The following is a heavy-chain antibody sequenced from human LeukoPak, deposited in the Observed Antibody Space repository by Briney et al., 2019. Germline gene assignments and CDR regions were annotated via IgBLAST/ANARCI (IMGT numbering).Heavy chain of an antibody. CDR2: IYHSGST. V-gene: IGHV4-30-2*01. D-gene: IGHD4-17*01. CDR1: GGSISSGGYY. CDR3: ARAFPFDDYGDPDAFDI. J-gene: IGHJ3*02. Sequence: SETLSLTCAVSGGSISSGGYYWSWIRQPPGKGLEWIGNIYHSGSTCYNPSLKSRVTISVDRSNNQFSLKLTSVTAADTAVYYCARAFPFDDYGDPDAFDIWGQGTMVTVSS.